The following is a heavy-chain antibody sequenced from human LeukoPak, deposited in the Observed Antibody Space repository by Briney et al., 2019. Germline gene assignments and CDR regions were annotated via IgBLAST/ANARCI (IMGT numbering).Heavy chain of an antibody. CDR2: IRCNGCTI. V-gene: IGHV3-11*01. D-gene: IGHD5/OR15-5a*01. J-gene: IGHJ6*02. CDR1: LLTLPECY. CDR3: ARDLYEVPHGLDF. Sequence: CGALSLSRAGSLLTLPECYMSGIGPAGAKGRAGVGFIRCNGCTIHYADSVKGRFTISRDNAKNSLYLQMNSLRAEDTAVYYCARDLYEVPHGLDFWGQGTTVTVS.